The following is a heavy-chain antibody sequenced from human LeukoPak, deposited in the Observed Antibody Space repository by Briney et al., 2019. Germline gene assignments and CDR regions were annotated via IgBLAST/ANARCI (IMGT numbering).Heavy chain of an antibody. J-gene: IGHJ4*02. Sequence: GGSLRLSCAASGFTFSSFAMHWVRQAPGKGLAWVAGLSYNGGKTYYTDSVKGRFTISRDNSKNTVHLQMNSLRAEDTAAYFCVKDHFDYWNGYLERFYFDYWGQGTLVTVSS. CDR2: LSYNGGKT. CDR3: VKDHFDYWNGYLERFYFDY. V-gene: IGHV3-30*18. CDR1: GFTFSSFA. D-gene: IGHD3-3*01.